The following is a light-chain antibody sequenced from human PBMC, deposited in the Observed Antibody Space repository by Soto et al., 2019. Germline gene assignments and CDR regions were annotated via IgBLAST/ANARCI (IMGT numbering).Light chain of an antibody. J-gene: IGKJ4*01. V-gene: IGKV3-20*01. CDR3: QQYGSC. CDR2: GAS. CDR1: QSVSSRY. Sequence: EIVLTQSPGPLSLSPGERATLSCRASQSVSSRYLAWYQQKPGKAPRLLIYGASSRATGIPDRFSGSGSGTDFTLTISRLEPEDCAVYYWQQYGSCFCGGTKVEIK.